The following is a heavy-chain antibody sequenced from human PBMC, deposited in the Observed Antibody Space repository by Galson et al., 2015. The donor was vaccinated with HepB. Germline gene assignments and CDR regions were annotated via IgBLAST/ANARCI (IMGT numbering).Heavy chain of an antibody. J-gene: IGHJ4*02. CDR2: IWYDGTNK. D-gene: IGHD4-17*01. CDR1: GFTFSRYG. V-gene: IGHV3-33*01. Sequence: SLRLSCAASGFTFSRYGMHWVRQAPGKGLEWVASIWYDGTNKYYGDSVKGRFTITRDNSKNTVWLQMNSLRAEDTAVYYCARVYGENSMYYFEYWGQGTLVTVSS. CDR3: ARVYGENSMYYFEY.